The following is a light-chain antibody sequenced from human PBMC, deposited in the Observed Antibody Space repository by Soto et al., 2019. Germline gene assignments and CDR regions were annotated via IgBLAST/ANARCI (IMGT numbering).Light chain of an antibody. J-gene: IGKJ5*01. Sequence: EKVMKQFPATLSVSLGERATLSCRAIQSVSSNLAWYQQKPGQAPRLLIYGASTRATGIPARFSGSGSGTDFTLTISSLEPEDFAVYYCQQRSNWPPPITFGQGTRLEIK. CDR3: QQRSNWPPPIT. CDR2: GAS. CDR1: QSVSSN. V-gene: IGKV3-15*01.